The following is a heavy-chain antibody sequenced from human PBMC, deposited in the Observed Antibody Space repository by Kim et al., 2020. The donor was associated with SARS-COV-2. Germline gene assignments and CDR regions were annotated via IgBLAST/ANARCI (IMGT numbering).Heavy chain of an antibody. CDR1: GFTFSSYS. Sequence: GGSLRLSCAASGFTFSSYSMNWVRQAPGKGLEWVSSISSSSSYIYYADSVKGRFTISRDNAKNSLYLQMNSLRAEDTAVYYCARDRSEITIFGVVRYGMDVWGQWTTVTVSS. D-gene: IGHD3-3*01. V-gene: IGHV3-21*01. J-gene: IGHJ6*02. CDR3: ARDRSEITIFGVVRYGMDV. CDR2: ISSSSSYI.